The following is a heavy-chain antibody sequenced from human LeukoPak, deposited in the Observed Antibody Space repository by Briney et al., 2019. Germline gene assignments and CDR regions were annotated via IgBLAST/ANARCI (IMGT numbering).Heavy chain of an antibody. CDR1: GFSFADHY. D-gene: IGHD3-10*01. J-gene: IGHJ6*03. Sequence: PGGSLRLSCEASGFSFADHYMSWIRQAPGKGLEWVSYMSNSGSIIYYADSVKGRFTISRDNTKTFLYLQMNSLRGEDTAVYYCARLGFGEYYFYYYMDVWGKGTAVTVSS. CDR2: MSNSGSII. V-gene: IGHV3-11*01. CDR3: ARLGFGEYYFYYYMDV.